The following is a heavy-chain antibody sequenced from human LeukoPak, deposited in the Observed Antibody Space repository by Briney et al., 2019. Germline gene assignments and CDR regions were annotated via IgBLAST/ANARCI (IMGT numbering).Heavy chain of an antibody. V-gene: IGHV3-21*01. D-gene: IGHD1-26*01. CDR3: ARSGSYDAFDI. J-gene: IGHJ3*02. CDR1: GFTFSSYS. CDR2: ISSSSSYI. Sequence: GGSLRLSCAASGFTFSSYSMNWVRQAPGKGLEWVSPISSSSSYIYYADSVKGRFTISRDNAKNSLYLQMNSLRAEDTAVYYCARSGSYDAFDIWGQGTMVTVSS.